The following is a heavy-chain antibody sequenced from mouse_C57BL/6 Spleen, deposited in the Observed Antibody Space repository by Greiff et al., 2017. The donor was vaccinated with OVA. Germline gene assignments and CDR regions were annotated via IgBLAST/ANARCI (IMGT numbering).Heavy chain of an antibody. CDR3: TRSMGRGAMDY. V-gene: IGHV1-15*01. CDR2: IDPETGGT. CDR1: GYTFTDYE. J-gene: IGHJ4*01. Sequence: VKLQESGAELVRPGASVTLSCKASGYTFTDYEMHWVKQTPVHGLEWIGAIDPETGGTAYNQKFKGKAILTADKSSSTAYMELRSLTSEDSAVYYCTRSMGRGAMDYWGQGTSVTVSS. D-gene: IGHD4-1*01.